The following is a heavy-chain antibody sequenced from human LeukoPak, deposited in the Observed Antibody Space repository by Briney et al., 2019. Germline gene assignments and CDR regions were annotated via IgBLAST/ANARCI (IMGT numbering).Heavy chain of an antibody. CDR3: ARVHGSGWYLDY. V-gene: IGHV5-51*01. J-gene: IGHJ4*02. CDR2: IYPGDSNT. CDR1: GYSFTNYW. D-gene: IGHD6-19*01. Sequence: GESLKISCKGSGYSFTNYWIVWVRQVPGRGLEYMRFIYPGDSNTRYSPSFQGQVTISADKSISTAYLQWSSLKASDTAMYYCARVHGSGWYLDYWGQGTLVTVSS.